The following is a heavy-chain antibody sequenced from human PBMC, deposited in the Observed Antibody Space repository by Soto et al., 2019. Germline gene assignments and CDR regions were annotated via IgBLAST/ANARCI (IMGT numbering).Heavy chain of an antibody. CDR1: GITFSDHD. CDR2: CRSRADNYAT. Sequence: EVQLVESGGGLVQPGGSLRLSCATSGITFSDHDMDWVRQAPGKGLEWLGRCRSRADNYATDYAASVKGRFTFSRDDSKSSLSLQMRSRKTWETAMYYCVLWVRGLINYWGQGTLVTVSS. J-gene: IGHJ4*02. CDR3: VLWVRGLINY. D-gene: IGHD3-10*01. V-gene: IGHV3-72*01.